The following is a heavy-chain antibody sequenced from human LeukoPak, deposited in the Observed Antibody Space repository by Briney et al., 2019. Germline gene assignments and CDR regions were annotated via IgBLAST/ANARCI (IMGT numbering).Heavy chain of an antibody. CDR1: GYTFTDHY. CDR2: INPNSGGT. J-gene: IGHJ5*02. D-gene: IGHD5-12*01. CDR3: ARDSGYVQWVWFDP. Sequence: ASVKVSCKASGYTFTDHYMHWVRQAPGQGLEWMGWINPNSGGTNYAQKFQGRVTMTRDTSISTAYMELSRLRSDDTAVYYCARDSGYVQWVWFDPWGQGTLVTVSS. V-gene: IGHV1-2*02.